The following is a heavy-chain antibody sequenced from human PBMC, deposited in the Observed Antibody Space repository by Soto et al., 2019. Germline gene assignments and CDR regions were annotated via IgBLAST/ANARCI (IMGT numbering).Heavy chain of an antibody. CDR1: GFTFSGYW. D-gene: IGHD2-15*01. V-gene: IGHV3-7*03. Sequence: EVQLVESGGGLVQPGGSLRLSCAASGFTFSGYWMSWVRQAPGQGLEWVANIKRDGSEIYYVDSVKGRFTISRDNAKDSLYLQMNSLRAEDTAVYYCARAPYCTGGSCSSRVPDYWGQGTLVTVSS. J-gene: IGHJ4*02. CDR3: ARAPYCTGGSCSSRVPDY. CDR2: IKRDGSEI.